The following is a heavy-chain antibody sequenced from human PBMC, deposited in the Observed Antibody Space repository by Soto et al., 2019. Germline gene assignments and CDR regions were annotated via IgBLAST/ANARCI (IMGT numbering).Heavy chain of an antibody. CDR1: GGSISSGGYY. V-gene: IGHV4-31*03. J-gene: IGHJ5*02. CDR3: AREPYQYLHWFDP. Sequence: PSETLSLTCTVSGGSISSGGYYWSWIRQHPGKGLEWIGYIYYSGSTYYNPSLKSRVTISVDTSKNQFSLKLSSVTAADTAVYYCAREPYQYLHWFDPWGQGTLVTVSS. D-gene: IGHD2-2*02. CDR2: IYYSGST.